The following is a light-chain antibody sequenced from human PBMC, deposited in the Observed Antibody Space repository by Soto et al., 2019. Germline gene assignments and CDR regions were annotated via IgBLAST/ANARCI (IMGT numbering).Light chain of an antibody. CDR2: GNN. J-gene: IGLJ1*01. CDR1: TSNIGAGYD. Sequence: QSVLTQPPSVSGAPGQRVTMSCTGSTSNIGAGYDVHWYQQLPGTAPKLLIYGNNNRPSGVPDRFSGSKSGTSASLAITGLQAEDEADYYCQSYDSNFYVFGTGTKLTVL. V-gene: IGLV1-40*01. CDR3: QSYDSNFYV.